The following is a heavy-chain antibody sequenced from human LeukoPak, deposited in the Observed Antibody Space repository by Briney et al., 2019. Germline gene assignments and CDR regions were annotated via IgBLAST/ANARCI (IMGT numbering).Heavy chain of an antibody. CDR1: GGFFSGYY. V-gene: IGHV4-34*01. D-gene: IGHD5-18*01. CDR2: INHSGST. Sequence: SETLSLTCAVYGGFFSGYYWSWIRQPPGKGLEWIGEINHSGSTNYNPSLKSRVTISVDTSKNQFSLKLSSVTAADTAVYYCASTTMGTYYFDYWGQGTLVTVSS. CDR3: ASTTMGTYYFDY. J-gene: IGHJ4*02.